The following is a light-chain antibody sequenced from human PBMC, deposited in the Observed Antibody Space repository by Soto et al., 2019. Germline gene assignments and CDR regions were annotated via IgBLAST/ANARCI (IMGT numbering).Light chain of an antibody. Sequence: QSALTQPPSASGSPGQSVTISCTGTSSDVGGYNYVSWYRQYPGKAPKLIIYEVTKRPSGVPDRYSGSKSGNTASLTVSGLQAEDEADYYCSSYTSSSTLLYVFGTGTKVTVL. J-gene: IGLJ1*01. V-gene: IGLV2-8*01. CDR1: SSDVGGYNY. CDR3: SSYTSSSTLLYV. CDR2: EVT.